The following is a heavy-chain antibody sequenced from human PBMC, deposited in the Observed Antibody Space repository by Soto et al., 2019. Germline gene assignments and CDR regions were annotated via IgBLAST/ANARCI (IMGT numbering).Heavy chain of an antibody. D-gene: IGHD3-3*01. V-gene: IGHV1-69*12. CDR1: GGTFSSYA. J-gene: IGHJ6*02. CDR2: IIPIFGTA. Sequence: QVQLVQSGAEVKKPGSSVKVSCKASGGTFSSYAISWVRQAPGQGLEWMGGIIPIFGTANYAQKFQGRVTITAEESTSTAYMGLRSLRSEATAVYYCAGDGNVLRSPEDYYYGMDVWGQGTTVTVSS. CDR3: AGDGNVLRSPEDYYYGMDV.